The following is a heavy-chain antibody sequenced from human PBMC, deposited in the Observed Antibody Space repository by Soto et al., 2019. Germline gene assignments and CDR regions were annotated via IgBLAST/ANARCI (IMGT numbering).Heavy chain of an antibody. V-gene: IGHV3-64D*06. CDR1: GFTFSDYY. D-gene: IGHD3-22*01. Sequence: SLRLSCAASGFTFSDYYMHWVRQAPGKGLEYVSSISTNGGSTHYADSVKGRFTISRDNSKNTQYLQMSSLRADDTAVYYCVKGEYYYDSSGYYPFDYWGQGTLVTVSS. J-gene: IGHJ4*02. CDR3: VKGEYYYDSSGYYPFDY. CDR2: ISTNGGST.